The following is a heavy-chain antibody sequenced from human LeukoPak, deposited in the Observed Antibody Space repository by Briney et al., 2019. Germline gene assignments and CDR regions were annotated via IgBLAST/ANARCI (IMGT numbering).Heavy chain of an antibody. V-gene: IGHV3-21*01. CDR3: AREVVGATAALGY. J-gene: IGHJ4*02. D-gene: IGHD1-26*01. CDR2: MGGSGTSI. Sequence: GGSLRLSCETSGFTFRTYAMNWVRQAPGKGLEWVSSMGGSGTSIYYADSVKGRFTISRDNSKNTLYLQMNSLRAEDTAVYYCAREVVGATAALGYWGQGTLVTVSS. CDR1: GFTFRTYA.